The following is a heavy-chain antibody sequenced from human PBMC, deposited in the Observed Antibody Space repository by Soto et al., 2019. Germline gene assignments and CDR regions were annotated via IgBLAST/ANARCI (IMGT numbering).Heavy chain of an antibody. CDR2: IYYSGST. V-gene: IGHV4-31*03. CDR3: ARGRAYYYDSSGYGFDE. D-gene: IGHD3-22*01. J-gene: IGHJ4*02. Sequence: TLSLTCTVSGGSISSGGYYWSWIRQHPGKGLEWIGYIYYSGSTYYNPSLKSRVTISVDTSKNQFSLKLSSVTAADTAVYYCARGRAYYYDSSGYGFDEWGQGTLVTVS. CDR1: GGSISSGGYY.